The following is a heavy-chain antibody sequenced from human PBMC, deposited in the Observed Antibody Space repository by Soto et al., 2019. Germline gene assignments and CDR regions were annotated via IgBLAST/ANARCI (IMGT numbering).Heavy chain of an antibody. V-gene: IGHV4-31*03. CDR1: GGSISSGGYY. CDR3: ARDGGILTGCYFDY. Sequence: SETLSLTCTVSGGSISSGGYYWSWIRQHPGKGLEWIGYIYYSGSTYYNPSLKSRVTISVDTSKNQFSLKLSSVTAADTAVYYCARDGGILTGCYFDYWGQGTLVTVSS. CDR2: IYYSGST. D-gene: IGHD3-9*01. J-gene: IGHJ4*02.